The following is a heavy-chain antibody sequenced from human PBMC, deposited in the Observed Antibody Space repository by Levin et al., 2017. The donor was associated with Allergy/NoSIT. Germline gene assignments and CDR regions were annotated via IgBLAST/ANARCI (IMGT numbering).Heavy chain of an antibody. D-gene: IGHD2-2*01. CDR2: ISYDGSNK. V-gene: IGHV3-30-3*01. Sequence: GGSLRLSCAASGFTFSSYAMHWVRQAPGKGLEWVAVISYDGSNKYYADSVKGRFTISRDNSKNTLYLQMNSLTTEDTAVYYCARGELGYCSSTSCLNSPGFDYWGQGTLVTVSS. CDR1: GFTFSSYA. CDR3: ARGELGYCSSTSCLNSPGFDY. J-gene: IGHJ4*02.